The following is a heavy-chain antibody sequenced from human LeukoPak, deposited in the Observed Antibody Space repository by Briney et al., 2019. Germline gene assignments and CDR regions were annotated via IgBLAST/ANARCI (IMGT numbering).Heavy chain of an antibody. V-gene: IGHV4-34*01. CDR2: INHSGST. J-gene: IGHJ4*02. CDR3: ARGRLRYFDLTPFDY. D-gene: IGHD3-9*01. CDR1: GGSFSGYY. Sequence: SETLSLTCAVYGGSFSGYYWSWIRQPPGKGLEWIGEINHSGSTNYNPSLKSRVTISVDTSKNQFSLKLSSVTAADTAVYYCARGRLRYFDLTPFDYWGQGTLVTVSS.